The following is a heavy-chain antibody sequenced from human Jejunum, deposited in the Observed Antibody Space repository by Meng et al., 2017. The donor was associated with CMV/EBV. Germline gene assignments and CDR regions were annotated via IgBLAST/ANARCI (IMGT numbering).Heavy chain of an antibody. CDR2: IDSSDRT. D-gene: IGHD5-18*01. Sequence: ASGFTFSSFAMTWVRQAPGKGLEWVSTIDSSDRTYYADSVKGRFTISRDNSMNTLHLQMNSLRAEDTAVYYCAKSLVDTAMDRDEWSQETRVTVSS. CDR3: AKSLVDTAMDRDE. V-gene: IGHV3-23*01. J-gene: IGHJ4*02. CDR1: GFTFSSFA.